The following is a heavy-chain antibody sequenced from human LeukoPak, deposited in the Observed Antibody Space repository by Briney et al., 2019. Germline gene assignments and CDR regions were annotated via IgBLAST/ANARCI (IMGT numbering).Heavy chain of an antibody. J-gene: IGHJ4*02. CDR2: ISTSSSYI. Sequence: GGSLRLSCAASGFTFSNYNMNWVRQAPGKGLEWVSSISTSSSYIYYADSVKGRFTISRDNAKNSLYLQMNSLKAEDTAVYYCARAPPTVTVQFDYWGQGILATVSS. V-gene: IGHV3-21*01. CDR1: GFTFSNYN. CDR3: ARAPPTVTVQFDY. D-gene: IGHD4-17*01.